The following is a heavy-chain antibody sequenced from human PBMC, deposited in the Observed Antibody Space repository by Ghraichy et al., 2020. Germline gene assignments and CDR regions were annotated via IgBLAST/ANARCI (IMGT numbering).Heavy chain of an antibody. Sequence: ESLNISCTVSGGSISNYYWSWIRQPPGKGLEWIGYIYYSGSTNYNPSLKSRVTISVDTSKNQFSLKLSSVTAADTAVYYCARAPSGGTAAGARYYYYMDVWGKGTTVTVSS. CDR2: IYYSGST. CDR1: GGSISNYY. V-gene: IGHV4-59*01. J-gene: IGHJ6*03. D-gene: IGHD6-13*01. CDR3: ARAPSGGTAAGARYYYYMDV.